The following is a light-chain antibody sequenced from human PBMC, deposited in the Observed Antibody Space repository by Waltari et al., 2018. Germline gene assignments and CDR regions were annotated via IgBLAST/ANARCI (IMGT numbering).Light chain of an antibody. CDR1: TSNIGRNY. CDR3: ATWDGSLTAWV. V-gene: IGLV1-47*01. Sequence: QSVLTQPPSASGTPGQRVTISCSGSTSNIGRNYVYWYQQFPGTAPKLLVYRNNGRPSGVPDRTSGSKSGTSASLAISGLRSEDEADYYCATWDGSLTAWVFGGGTKVTVL. CDR2: RNN. J-gene: IGLJ3*02.